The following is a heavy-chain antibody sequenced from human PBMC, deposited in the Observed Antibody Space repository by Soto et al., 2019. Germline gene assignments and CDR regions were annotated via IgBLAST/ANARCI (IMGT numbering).Heavy chain of an antibody. CDR3: EVITPPSGY. V-gene: IGHV3-73*01. CDR1: GFTFSGSA. J-gene: IGHJ4*02. CDR2: IRSKANSYAT. D-gene: IGHD3-22*01. Sequence: EVQLVESGGGLVQPGGSLKLSCAASGFTFSGSAMQWVRQASGKGLEWVGRIRSKANSYATAYAASVKGRFTISRDDSKNTAYLQMNSLKTEDTAVYYCEVITPPSGYWGQGTLVTVSS.